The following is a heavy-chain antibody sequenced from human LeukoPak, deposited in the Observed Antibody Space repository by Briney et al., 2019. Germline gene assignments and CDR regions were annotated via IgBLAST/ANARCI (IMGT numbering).Heavy chain of an antibody. CDR1: GGSISSSSYY. V-gene: IGHV4-39*01. CDR2: IYYSGST. D-gene: IGHD3-9*01. Sequence: SETLSLTCTVSGGSISSSSYYWGWIPQPPGKGLEWIGSIYYSGSTYYNPSLKSRVTISVGTSTNQFSLRLRSVTAADTAVYLCARHNNILTGYDRFDYWGQGTLVTVSS. J-gene: IGHJ4*02. CDR3: ARHNNILTGYDRFDY.